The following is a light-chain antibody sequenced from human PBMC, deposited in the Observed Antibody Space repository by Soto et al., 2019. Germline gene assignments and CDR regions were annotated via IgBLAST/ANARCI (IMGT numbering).Light chain of an antibody. V-gene: IGKV1-12*01. CDR1: QDIEKW. CDR2: AAS. Sequence: DIQLTQSPSSVSASVGDTINITCRASQDIEKWLAWYQQKPGRAPKVLIYAASHLESGVPSRFSGSGSGTEVSLTISSLQTEDFATYFCHQARTFPFTFGPGTKVDIK. CDR3: HQARTFPFT. J-gene: IGKJ3*01.